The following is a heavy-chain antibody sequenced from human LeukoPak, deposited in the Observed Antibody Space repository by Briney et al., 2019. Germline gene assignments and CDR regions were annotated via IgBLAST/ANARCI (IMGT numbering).Heavy chain of an antibody. CDR2: INHSGST. CDR1: GGSFSGYY. D-gene: IGHD3-16*02. V-gene: IGHV4-34*01. CDR3: GRVGFVYIWGSYRSYTWFDP. Sequence: PSETLSLTCAVYGGSFSGYYWSWIRQPPGKGLEWIGEINHSGSTNYNPSLKSRLTISVDTSTNQSSLKLSSVTAADTTVYYCGRVGFVYIWGSYRSYTWFDPWGQGTLVTVS. J-gene: IGHJ5*02.